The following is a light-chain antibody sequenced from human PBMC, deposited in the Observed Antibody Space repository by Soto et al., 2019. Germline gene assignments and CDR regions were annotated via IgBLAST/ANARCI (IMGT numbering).Light chain of an antibody. J-gene: IGKJ3*01. V-gene: IGKV3-20*01. CDR3: QQYSSSHPEFT. CDR2: GAS. CDR1: QSISSSY. Sequence: EIVLTQSPGTLSLSPGERATLSCRASQSISSSYLAWYQQRPGQAPRLLIFGASYRATGIPDRFSGSGSGTDFTLTISRLEPEDFAVYYCQQYSSSHPEFTFGPGTKVDIK.